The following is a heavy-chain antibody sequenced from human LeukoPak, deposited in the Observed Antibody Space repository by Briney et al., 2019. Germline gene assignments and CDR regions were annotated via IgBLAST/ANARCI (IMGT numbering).Heavy chain of an antibody. CDR2: IRSKALYGTS. Sequence: QPGRSLRLSCSGSGFRFGGYALSWVRQDPGKGLEWVGFIRSKALYGTSEYAASVEGRFAISRDDSNNIVYLQMNSLKTEDTAVYFCVRESVRDYYFDFWGQGTLVTVSS. CDR1: GFRFGGYA. D-gene: IGHD3-10*02. V-gene: IGHV3-49*04. J-gene: IGHJ4*02. CDR3: VRESVRDYYFDF.